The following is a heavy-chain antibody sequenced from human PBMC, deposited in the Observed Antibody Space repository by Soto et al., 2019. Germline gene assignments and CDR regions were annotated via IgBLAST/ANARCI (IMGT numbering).Heavy chain of an antibody. CDR1: GGSISSSSYY. CDR2: IYYSGST. J-gene: IGHJ5*02. Sequence: SETLSLTCTVSGGSISSSSYYWGWIRQPPGKGLEWIGSIYYSGSTYYNPSLKSRVTISVDTSKNQFSLKLSSVTAADTAVYYCARQGYCSGGSCNHNWFDPWGQGTLVTVSS. V-gene: IGHV4-39*01. CDR3: ARQGYCSGGSCNHNWFDP. D-gene: IGHD2-15*01.